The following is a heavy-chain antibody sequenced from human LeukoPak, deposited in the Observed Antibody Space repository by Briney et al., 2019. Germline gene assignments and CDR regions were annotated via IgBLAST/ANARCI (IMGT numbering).Heavy chain of an antibody. V-gene: IGHV4-30-4*08. J-gene: IGHJ4*02. Sequence: PSETLSLTCSVSGGSISSSDYYWGWIRQPPGKGLEWIGYIHYSGSTHYNPSLKSRVTISVDTSKNQFSLRLTSVTAADTAVYYCARAPDYGANDYWGQGTLVTVSS. CDR2: IHYSGST. CDR1: GGSISSSDYY. D-gene: IGHD4-23*01. CDR3: ARAPDYGANDY.